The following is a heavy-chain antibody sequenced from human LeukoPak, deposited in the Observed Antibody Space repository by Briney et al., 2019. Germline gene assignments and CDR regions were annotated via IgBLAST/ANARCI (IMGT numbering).Heavy chain of an antibody. V-gene: IGHV1-2*02. CDR2: INPNSGGT. CDR3: ARELYDFWSGYYTGIEGRGAFDI. Sequence: ASVKVSCKASGYTFTGYYMHWVRQAPGQGLEWMGWINPNSGGTNYAQKLQGRVTMTTDTSTSTAYMELRSLRSDDTAVYYCARELYDFWSGYYTGIEGRGAFDIWGQGTMVTVSS. CDR1: GYTFTGYY. D-gene: IGHD3-3*01. J-gene: IGHJ3*02.